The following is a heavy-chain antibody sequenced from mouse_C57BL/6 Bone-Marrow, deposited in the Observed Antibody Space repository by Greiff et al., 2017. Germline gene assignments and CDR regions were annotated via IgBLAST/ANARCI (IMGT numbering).Heavy chain of an antibody. V-gene: IGHV1-81*01. CDR2: IYPRSGNT. CDR3: ARYDSLYFDY. Sequence: VKLMESGAELARPGASVKLSCKASGYTFTSYGISWVKQRTGQGLEWIGEIYPRSGNTYYNEKFKGKATLTADKSSSTAYMELRSLTSEDSAVYFCARYDSLYFDYWGQGTTLTVSS. J-gene: IGHJ2*01. D-gene: IGHD2-4*01. CDR1: GYTFTSYG.